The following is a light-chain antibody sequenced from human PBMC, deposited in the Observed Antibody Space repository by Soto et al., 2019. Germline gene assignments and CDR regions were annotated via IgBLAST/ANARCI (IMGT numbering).Light chain of an antibody. Sequence: EIVLTQSPGTLSLSPGERATLSCRASQSVASNYLAWYQLKPGQAPRLLIYGASSRATGIPDRFGGSGSGTDFTLTISRLEPEYFAVYFWQQYGDSPETFGQGTKVEIK. J-gene: IGKJ1*01. CDR1: QSVASNY. CDR3: QQYGDSPET. V-gene: IGKV3-20*01. CDR2: GAS.